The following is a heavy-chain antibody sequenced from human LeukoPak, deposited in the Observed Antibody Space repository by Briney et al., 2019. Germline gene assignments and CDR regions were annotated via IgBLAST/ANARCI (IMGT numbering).Heavy chain of an antibody. V-gene: IGHV4-59*08. CDR3: AGGFGEGGYDYYYGMDV. D-gene: IGHD3-10*01. Sequence: SETLSLTCTVSGGSISSYYWSWIRQPPGKRLEWIGYIYYSGSTNYNPSLKSRVTISVDTSKNQFSLKLSSVTAADTAVYYCAGGFGEGGYDYYYGMDVWGQGTTVTVSS. J-gene: IGHJ6*02. CDR1: GGSISSYY. CDR2: IYYSGST.